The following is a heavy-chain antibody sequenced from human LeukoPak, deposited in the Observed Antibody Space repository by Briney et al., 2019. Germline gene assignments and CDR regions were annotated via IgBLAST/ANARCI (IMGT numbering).Heavy chain of an antibody. CDR1: GYTFTGYY. CDR2: INPNSGGT. V-gene: IGHV1-2*02. J-gene: IGHJ5*02. Sequence: ASVKVSCKASGYTFTGYYMHWVRQAPGQGLEWMGWINPNSGGTNYAQKFQGGVTMTRDTSISTAYMELSRLRSDDTAVYYCAMGTARTNWFDPWGRGTLVTVSS. D-gene: IGHD6-6*01. CDR3: AMGTARTNWFDP.